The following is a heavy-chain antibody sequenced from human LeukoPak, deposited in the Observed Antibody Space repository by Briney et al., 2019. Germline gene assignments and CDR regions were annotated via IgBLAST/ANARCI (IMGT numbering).Heavy chain of an antibody. V-gene: IGHV4-59*01. CDR2: IYYSGST. Sequence: PAETLSLTCTVSGGSISSYYWSWIRQPPGKGLEWIGYIYYSGSTNYNPSLRSRVTISVDTSKNQFSLKLSSVAAADTAVYYCARVSTMVRGVIHAGTFFDYWGQGTLVTVSS. J-gene: IGHJ4*02. CDR1: GGSISSYY. D-gene: IGHD3-10*01. CDR3: ARVSTMVRGVIHAGTFFDY.